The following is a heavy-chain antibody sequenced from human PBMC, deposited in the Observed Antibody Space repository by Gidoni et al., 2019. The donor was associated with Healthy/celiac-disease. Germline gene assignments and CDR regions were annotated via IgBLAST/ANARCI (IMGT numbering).Heavy chain of an antibody. J-gene: IGHJ4*02. CDR3: ATRVGLSSGYYKRSPKVLDY. D-gene: IGHD3-22*01. Sequence: VQLVQSGAEVKKPGASVKVSCKVSGYTLTELSMHWVRQAPGKGLEWMGGFDPEDGETIYAQKVQGRVTMTEDTSTDTAYMELSSLRSEDTAVYYCATRVGLSSGYYKRSPKVLDYWGQGTLVTVSS. CDR2: FDPEDGET. CDR1: GYTLTELS. V-gene: IGHV1-24*01.